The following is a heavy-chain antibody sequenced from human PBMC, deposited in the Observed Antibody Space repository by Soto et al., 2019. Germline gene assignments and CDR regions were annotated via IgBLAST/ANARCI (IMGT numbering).Heavy chain of an antibody. CDR2: IDPSDSYT. D-gene: IGHD2-8*01. V-gene: IGHV5-10-1*03. CDR3: ARDKKNAVALLDY. CDR1: GYSFPTYW. Sequence: EVQLVQSGGEVKKPGESLKISCKGSGYSFPTYWISWVRQMPGKGLEWMGRIDPSDSYTSYRPSFQGHVTISVDKSISTAYLQLSSLQASDTAMYYCARDKKNAVALLDYWGQGTLVTVSS. J-gene: IGHJ4*02.